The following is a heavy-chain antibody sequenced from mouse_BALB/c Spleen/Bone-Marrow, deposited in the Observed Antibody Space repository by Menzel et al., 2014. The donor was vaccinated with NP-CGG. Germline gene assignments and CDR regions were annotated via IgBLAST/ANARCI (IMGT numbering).Heavy chain of an antibody. J-gene: IGHJ2*01. CDR2: IWAGGST. CDR3: ARDYYGSQYYFDY. CDR1: GFSLTSYG. Sequence: QVQLKHSGPGLVSPSQRLSIPCTVSGFSLTSYGLHWVRQPPGKGLEWLGVIWAGGSTNYNSALMSRLSISKDNSKSQVFLKMNSLQTDDTAMYYCARDYYGSQYYFDYWGQGTTLTVSS. D-gene: IGHD1-1*01. V-gene: IGHV2-9*02.